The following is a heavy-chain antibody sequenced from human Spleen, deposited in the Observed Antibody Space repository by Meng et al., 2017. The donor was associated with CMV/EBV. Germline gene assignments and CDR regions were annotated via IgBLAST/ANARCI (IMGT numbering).Heavy chain of an antibody. CDR1: GFTFSSYT. V-gene: IGHV3-20*04. J-gene: IGHJ4*02. D-gene: IGHD3/OR15-3a*01. CDR2: IIWNGGST. CDR3: ARAGL. Sequence: RLSCAASGFTFSSYTINWVRQVPGKGLEWVSGIIWNGGSTSYADSVKGRFTISRDNAKNSLYLQMDSLRVEDTAIYYCARAGLWGQGTLVTVSS.